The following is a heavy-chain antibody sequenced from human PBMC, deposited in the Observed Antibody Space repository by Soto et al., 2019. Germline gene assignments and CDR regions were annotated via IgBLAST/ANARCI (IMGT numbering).Heavy chain of an antibody. Sequence: SCAASGFTFSSYGMHWVRQAPGKGLEWVAVISYDGSNKYYADSVKGRFTISRDNSKNTLYLQMNSLRAEDTAVYYCAKDLGERRCSGGSCYGMDVWGQGTTVTVSS. CDR3: AKDLGERRCSGGSCYGMDV. CDR1: GFTFSSYG. V-gene: IGHV3-30*18. D-gene: IGHD2-15*01. J-gene: IGHJ6*02. CDR2: ISYDGSNK.